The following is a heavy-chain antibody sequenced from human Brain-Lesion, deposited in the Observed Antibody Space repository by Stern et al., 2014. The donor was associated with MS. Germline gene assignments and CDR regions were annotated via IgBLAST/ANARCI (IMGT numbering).Heavy chain of an antibody. D-gene: IGHD2-21*01. CDR3: ASSVVASGH. J-gene: IGHJ4*02. Sequence: VQLVESGAEVKKPGSSVKGSCKASGGTFTTHPITWWRQAPGQGLEWMGGIIPFLNTTNYAQNFQGRTTITADKSTGTTYMEISSLRSDDTAVYYCASSVVASGHWGQGTLVIVS. CDR2: IIPFLNTT. CDR1: GGTFTTHP. V-gene: IGHV1-69*06.